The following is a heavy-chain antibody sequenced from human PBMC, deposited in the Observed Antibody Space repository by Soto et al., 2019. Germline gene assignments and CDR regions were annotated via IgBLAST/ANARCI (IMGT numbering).Heavy chain of an antibody. Sequence: QVQPVESGGGVVQPGRSLRLSCAASGFTFSSYGMHWVRQAPGKGLEWVAVISYDGSNKYYADSVKGRFTISRDNSKNTLYLQMNSLRAEDTAVYYCAKDGWFDPWGQGTLVTVSS. CDR3: AKDGWFDP. CDR1: GFTFSSYG. CDR2: ISYDGSNK. V-gene: IGHV3-30*18. J-gene: IGHJ5*02.